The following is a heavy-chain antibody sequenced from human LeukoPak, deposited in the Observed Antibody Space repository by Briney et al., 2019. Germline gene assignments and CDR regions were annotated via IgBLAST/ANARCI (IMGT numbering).Heavy chain of an antibody. Sequence: SETLSLTCTVSGGSISSSSYYWGWIRQPPGKGLQWLGSVYYSGNAYHHPSLKSRVSISVDTSKNQFSLKLSSVTAADTAVYYCARSWYYGSGRYYPDWFDPWGQGTLVAVSS. V-gene: IGHV4-39*01. CDR3: ARSWYYGSGRYYPDWFDP. CDR2: VYYSGNA. J-gene: IGHJ5*02. D-gene: IGHD3-10*01. CDR1: GGSISSSSYY.